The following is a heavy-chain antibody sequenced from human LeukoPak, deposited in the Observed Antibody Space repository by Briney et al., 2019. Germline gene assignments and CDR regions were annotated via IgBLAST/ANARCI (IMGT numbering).Heavy chain of an antibody. CDR2: VRYDGSNE. V-gene: IGHV3-30*02. CDR1: GFTFSSSG. CDR3: VKVGLVATRPNNFDF. Sequence: GGSLRLSCKASGFTFSSSGMHWVRQAPGRGLEWVAFVRYDGSNEAYADSVKGRFTISRGNSKSTLYLQMNGLRPEDTAVYYCVKVGLVATRPNNFDFWGQGTLVTVSS. J-gene: IGHJ4*02. D-gene: IGHD4-23*01.